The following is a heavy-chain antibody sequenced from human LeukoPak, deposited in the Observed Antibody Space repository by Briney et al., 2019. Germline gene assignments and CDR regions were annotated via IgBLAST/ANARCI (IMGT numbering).Heavy chain of an antibody. V-gene: IGHV4-30-4*01. CDR1: GGSISSGDYY. D-gene: IGHD2-21*02. J-gene: IGHJ5*02. Sequence: SETLSLTCTVSGGSISSGDYYWSWIRQPPGKGLEWIGYIYYSGSTYYNPSHKSRVTISVDTSKNQFSLKLSSVTAADAAVYYCAREYGDDNWFDPWGQGTLVTVSS. CDR3: AREYGDDNWFDP. CDR2: IYYSGST.